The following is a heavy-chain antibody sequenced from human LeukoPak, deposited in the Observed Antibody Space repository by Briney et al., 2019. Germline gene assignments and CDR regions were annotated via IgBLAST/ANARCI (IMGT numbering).Heavy chain of an antibody. V-gene: IGHV4-59*01. Sequence: SETLSLTCTVSGGSMRSYYWSWIRQPPGKGLEWIGFIYYSGSANYNPSLKSRVTISVDTSKNQFSLKLSSVTAADTAVYYCARAPWLQTPFDYWGQGTLVTVSS. CDR3: ARAPWLQTPFDY. D-gene: IGHD5-24*01. CDR1: GGSMRSYY. CDR2: IYYSGSA. J-gene: IGHJ4*02.